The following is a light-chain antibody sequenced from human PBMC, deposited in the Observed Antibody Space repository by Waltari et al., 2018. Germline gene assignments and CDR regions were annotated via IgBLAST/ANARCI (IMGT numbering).Light chain of an antibody. Sequence: QSALTQPASVSGSPGQSITISCTGTSSDVGSYNLVSWYQQHPGKAPKLMIYEGSKRPSGVSKRVSGSKSGNTASLTISGRQAEDEADYYCCSYAGSSFGGGTKLTVL. CDR1: SSDVGSYNL. CDR3: CSYAGSS. J-gene: IGLJ2*01. V-gene: IGLV2-23*01. CDR2: EGS.